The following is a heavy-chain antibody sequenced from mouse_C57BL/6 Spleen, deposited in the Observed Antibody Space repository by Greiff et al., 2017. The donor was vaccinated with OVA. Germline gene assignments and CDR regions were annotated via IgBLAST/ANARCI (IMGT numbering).Heavy chain of an antibody. D-gene: IGHD2-4*01. J-gene: IGHJ3*01. CDR2: INPNNGGT. Sequence: VQLQQSGPELVKPGASVKLSCKASGYTFTDYNMHWVKQSHGKSLEWMGYINPNNGGTSYNQKFKGKATLTVNKSSSTAYMELRSLTSDDSAVYYCAGGDYDDDRFAYWGQGTLVTVSA. V-gene: IGHV1-22*01. CDR1: GYTFTDYN. CDR3: AGGDYDDDRFAY.